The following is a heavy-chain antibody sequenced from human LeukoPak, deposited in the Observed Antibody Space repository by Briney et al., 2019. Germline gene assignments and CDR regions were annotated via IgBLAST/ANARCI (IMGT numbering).Heavy chain of an antibody. J-gene: IGHJ1*01. CDR2: IRYDGSNK. V-gene: IGHV3-30*02. CDR1: GFTFSSYG. Sequence: GGSLRLSCAAAGFTFSSYGMHWVRQAPGKGLEWVAFIRYDGSNKYYADSVKGRFTISRDNSKNTLYLQMNSLRADDTAVYCCASPKGYCSGGSCYAEYFQHWGQGTLVTVSS. CDR3: ASPKGYCSGGSCYAEYFQH. D-gene: IGHD2-15*01.